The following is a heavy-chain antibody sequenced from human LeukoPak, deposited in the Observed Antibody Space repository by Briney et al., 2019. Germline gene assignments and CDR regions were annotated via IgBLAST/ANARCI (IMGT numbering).Heavy chain of an antibody. CDR1: GGSISSYY. V-gene: IGHV4-59*01. D-gene: IGHD4-23*01. Sequence: SETLSLTCTVSGGSISSYYWSWIRQPPGKGLEWNGYIYYSGSTNYNPSLKSRVTISVDTSKNQFSLKLSSVTAADTAVYYCARALGRATVVTPYYFDYWGQGTLVTVSS. CDR3: ARALGRATVVTPYYFDY. J-gene: IGHJ4*02. CDR2: IYYSGST.